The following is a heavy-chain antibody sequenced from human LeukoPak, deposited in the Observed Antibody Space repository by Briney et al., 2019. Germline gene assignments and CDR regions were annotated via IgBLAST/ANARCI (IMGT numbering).Heavy chain of an antibody. CDR2: FDPEDGEI. CDR1: GYTLNELS. D-gene: IGHD3-10*01. CDR3: ASLGYYGSGKSYDSYYMDV. V-gene: IGHV1-24*01. J-gene: IGHJ6*03. Sequence: ASVKVSCKVSGYTLNELSMHWVRQAPGKGLEWMGGFDPEDGEIIYAQKFQGRVTMTEDTPTATAYMEVSSLRSEDTAVYYCASLGYYGSGKSYDSYYMDVWGKGTTVTVSS.